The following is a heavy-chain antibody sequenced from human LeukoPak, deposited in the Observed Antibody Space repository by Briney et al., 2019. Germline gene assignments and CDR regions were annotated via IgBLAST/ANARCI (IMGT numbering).Heavy chain of an antibody. CDR1: GFSFKDYW. Sequence: PGGSLRLSCAASGFSFKDYWMSWVRQAPGKGLEWVSAISGSGGSTYYADSVKGRFTISRDNSKNTLYLQMNSLRAEDTAVYYCAKFDWNDGYFDYWGQGTLVTVSS. D-gene: IGHD1-1*01. J-gene: IGHJ4*02. CDR2: ISGSGGST. V-gene: IGHV3-23*01. CDR3: AKFDWNDGYFDY.